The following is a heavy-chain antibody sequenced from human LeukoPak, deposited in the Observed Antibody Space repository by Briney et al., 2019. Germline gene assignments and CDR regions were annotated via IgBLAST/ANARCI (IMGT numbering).Heavy chain of an antibody. J-gene: IGHJ4*02. CDR1: GYTFTGYY. Sequence: EASVKVSCKASGYTFTGYYMHWVRQAPGQGLEWMGWINPNSGGTNYAQKFQGRVTMTRDTSISTAYMELSRLRSDDTAVYYCARIVPVVAATESAFDYWGQGTLVTVSS. CDR3: ARIVPVVAATESAFDY. CDR2: INPNSGGT. D-gene: IGHD2-15*01. V-gene: IGHV1-2*02.